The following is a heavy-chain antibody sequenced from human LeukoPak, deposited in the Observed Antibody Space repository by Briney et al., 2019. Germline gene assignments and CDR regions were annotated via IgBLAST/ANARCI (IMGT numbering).Heavy chain of an antibody. CDR2: INPSGGST. CDR1: GYTFTSYY. V-gene: IGHV1-46*01. Sequence: GASVKVSCKASGYTFTSYYMHWVRQAPGQGLEWMGIINPSGGSTSYAQKLQGRVTMTTDTSTSTAYMELRSLRSDDTAVYYCARGGIATQVPRAWGQGTLVTVSS. D-gene: IGHD6-13*01. CDR3: ARGGIATQVPRA. J-gene: IGHJ5*02.